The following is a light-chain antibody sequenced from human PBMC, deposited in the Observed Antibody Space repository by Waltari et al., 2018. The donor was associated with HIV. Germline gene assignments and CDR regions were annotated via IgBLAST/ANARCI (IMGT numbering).Light chain of an antibody. J-gene: IGLJ2*01. CDR3: CSYAGSSTLV. CDR1: SSDVGSYYL. Sequence: QSALTQPASVSGSPGQSITISCTGPSSDVGSYYLVFWYQQHPGKAPKLMIYEVSKRPSGVSNRFSGSKSGNTASLTISGLQAEDEADYYCCSYAGSSTLVFGGGTKLTVL. V-gene: IGLV2-23*02. CDR2: EVS.